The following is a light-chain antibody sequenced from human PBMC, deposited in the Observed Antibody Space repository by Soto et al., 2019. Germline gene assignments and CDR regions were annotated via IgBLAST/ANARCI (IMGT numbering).Light chain of an antibody. CDR2: GAS. V-gene: IGKV3-20*01. J-gene: IGKJ1*01. Sequence: EIVLTQSPGTLSLSPGERATLSCRASQSVSSSYLAWYQQKPGQAPRLLIYGASSRATGIPDRFSGSGSVTDFTLTIRRLEPEDFAVYYCQQYGSSPPWTFGHGTKVEIK. CDR3: QQYGSSPPWT. CDR1: QSVSSSY.